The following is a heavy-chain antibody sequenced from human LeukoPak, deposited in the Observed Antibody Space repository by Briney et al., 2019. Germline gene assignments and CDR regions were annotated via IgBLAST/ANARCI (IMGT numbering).Heavy chain of an antibody. CDR1: GITFSSYA. V-gene: IGHV3-66*01. J-gene: IGHJ4*02. CDR2: IHSGGTT. Sequence: GGSLRLSCAASGITFSSYAMSWVRQAAGKGLEWVSVIHSGGTTYYADSVKDRFTISRDNSKNTLFLQMDSLRVEDTAVYYCARGARDYFELDYWGQGTLVTVSS. CDR3: ARGARDYFELDY. D-gene: IGHD3-22*01.